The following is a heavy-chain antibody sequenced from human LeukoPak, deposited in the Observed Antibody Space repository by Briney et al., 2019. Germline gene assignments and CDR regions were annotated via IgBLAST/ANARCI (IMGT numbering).Heavy chain of an antibody. CDR3: TREGVYSPDGSGYHRDAFDI. D-gene: IGHD3-22*01. CDR1: GGSFNSYV. V-gene: IGHV1-69*04. CDR2: IIPILNVA. J-gene: IGHJ3*02. Sequence: AASVKVSCTASGGSFNSYVITWVRQAPGQGLEWMGRIIPILNVANFAQKFQGRVTITADKSTSTAHMELSSLRSEDTAVYYCTREGVYSPDGSGYHRDAFDIWGQGTVVTVSS.